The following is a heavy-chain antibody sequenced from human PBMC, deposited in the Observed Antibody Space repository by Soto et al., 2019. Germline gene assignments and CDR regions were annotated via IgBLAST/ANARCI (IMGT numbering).Heavy chain of an antibody. CDR2: IYYSGST. Sequence: SETLSLTCTVSGGSISSYYWSWIRQPPGKGLEWIGYIYYSGSTNYNPSLKSRVTISVDTSKNQFSLKLSSVTAADTAVYYCARTYDSSGYYLPVWFDPWGQGTLVTVSS. V-gene: IGHV4-59*08. CDR1: GGSISSYY. D-gene: IGHD3-22*01. CDR3: ARTYDSSGYYLPVWFDP. J-gene: IGHJ5*02.